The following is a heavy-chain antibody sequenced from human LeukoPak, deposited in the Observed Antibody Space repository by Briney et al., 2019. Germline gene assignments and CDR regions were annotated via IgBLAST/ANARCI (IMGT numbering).Heavy chain of an antibody. CDR1: GGSISSYY. V-gene: IGHV4-59*08. CDR2: IYYSGST. J-gene: IGHJ5*02. Sequence: SETLSLTCTVSGGSISSYYWSWIRQPPGKGLEWIGYIYYSGSTNYNPSLKSRVTISVDTSKNQFSLKLSSVTAADTAVYYCARAGNRFDPWGQGTLVTVSS. CDR3: ARAGNRFDP.